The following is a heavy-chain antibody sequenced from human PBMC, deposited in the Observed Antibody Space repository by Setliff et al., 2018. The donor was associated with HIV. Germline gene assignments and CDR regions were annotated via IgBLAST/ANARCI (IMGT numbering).Heavy chain of an antibody. V-gene: IGHV5-51*01. CDR2: IHPGDSDV. CDR1: GYSFRSYW. D-gene: IGHD2-2*01. Sequence: PGESLKISCKGSGYSFRSYWIGWVRQRPGKGLEWMGIIHPGDSDVKYSPSFQAQVTISADKSINTAYVQWSRLEASDTAMYYCASPGYCSSPNCMNVFNFWCHGTMVTVSS. CDR3: ASPGYCSSPNCMNVFNF. J-gene: IGHJ3*01.